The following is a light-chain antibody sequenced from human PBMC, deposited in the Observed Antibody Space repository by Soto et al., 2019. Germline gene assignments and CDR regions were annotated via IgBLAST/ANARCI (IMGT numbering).Light chain of an antibody. Sequence: QSVLTQPPSVSGAPGQRVTISCTGSRSNLGAGYDVHWYQHLPGTAPKLFIYANDNRPSGVPDRFSGSKSDTSASLAITGLQAEDEADYYCQSWDSSLSAVVFGGGTQLTV. CDR2: AND. J-gene: IGLJ2*01. CDR3: QSWDSSLSAVV. CDR1: RSNLGAGYD. V-gene: IGLV1-40*01.